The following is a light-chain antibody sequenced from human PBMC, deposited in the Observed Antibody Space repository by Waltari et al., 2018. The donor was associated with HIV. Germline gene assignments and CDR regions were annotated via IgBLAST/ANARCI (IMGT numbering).Light chain of an antibody. CDR3: GTWDSSLSAYV. V-gene: IGLV1-51*01. J-gene: IGLJ1*01. CDR2: DNN. Sequence: QSVLTQPPSVSAAPGQKVTISCSGSSSNIGNNYVSWYQQLPGKAPKLLIYDNNKRPSVMPDRFSGSKSGTSATLGITGLQTGDEADYYCGTWDSSLSAYVFGTGTKVTVL. CDR1: SSNIGNNY.